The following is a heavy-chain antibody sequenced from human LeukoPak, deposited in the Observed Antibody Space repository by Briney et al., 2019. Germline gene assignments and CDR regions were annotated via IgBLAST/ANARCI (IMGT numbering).Heavy chain of an antibody. CDR1: GFTFSNAW. Sequence: PGGSLRLSCAASGFTFSNAWMSWVRQAPGKGLEWVGRIKSKTDGGTTDYAAPVKGRFTISRDDSKNTLYLQMNSLKTEDTAVYYCTTDGSGSYYLSFDYWGQGTLVTVSS. D-gene: IGHD3-10*01. J-gene: IGHJ4*02. V-gene: IGHV3-15*01. CDR2: IKSKTDGGTT. CDR3: TTDGSGSYYLSFDY.